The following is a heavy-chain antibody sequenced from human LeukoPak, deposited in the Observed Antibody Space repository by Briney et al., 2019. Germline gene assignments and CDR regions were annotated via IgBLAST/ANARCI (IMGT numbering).Heavy chain of an antibody. V-gene: IGHV1-2*02. D-gene: IGHD3-22*01. CDR1: GYTFTGYY. Sequence: GASVKVSCKASGYTFTGYYMHWVRQAPGQGLEWMGWINPNSGGTNYAQKFQGRVTMIRDTSISTAYMELSRLRSDDTAVYYCARDSPHYYDSSGYDYWGQGTLVTVSS. CDR3: ARDSPHYYDSSGYDY. CDR2: INPNSGGT. J-gene: IGHJ4*02.